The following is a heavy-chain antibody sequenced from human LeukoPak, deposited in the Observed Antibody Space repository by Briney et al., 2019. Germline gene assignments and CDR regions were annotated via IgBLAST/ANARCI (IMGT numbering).Heavy chain of an antibody. CDR3: ARALGVYSSGWMRSHYNWFDP. Sequence: SETLSLTCTVSGGSISSYHWSWIRQPAGKGLEWIGRIYTSGSTNYNPSLKSRVTISVDKSKNQFSLKLSSVTAADTAVYYCARALGVYSSGWMRSHYNWFDPWGQGTLLTVSS. CDR2: IYTSGST. J-gene: IGHJ5*02. D-gene: IGHD6-19*01. CDR1: GGSISSYH. V-gene: IGHV4-4*07.